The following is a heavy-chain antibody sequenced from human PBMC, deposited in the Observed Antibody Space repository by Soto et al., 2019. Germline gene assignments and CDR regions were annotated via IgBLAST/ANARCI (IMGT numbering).Heavy chain of an antibody. CDR3: ASDNDYGDYFDL. J-gene: IGHJ3*01. D-gene: IGHD4-17*01. CDR2: ISSSGSTI. Sequence: GGSLRLSCAASGFTFSDYYMSWIRQAPGKGLEWVSYISSSGSTIYYADSVKGRFTISRDNAKNSLYLQMNSLRAEDTAVYYCASDNDYGDYFDLWGQGTMVTVSS. CDR1: GFTFSDYY. V-gene: IGHV3-11*01.